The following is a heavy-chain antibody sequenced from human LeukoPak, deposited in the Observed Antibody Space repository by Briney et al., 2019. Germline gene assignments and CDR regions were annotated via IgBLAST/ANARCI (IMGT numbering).Heavy chain of an antibody. V-gene: IGHV3-48*01. CDR3: AKRLSYSSSWYYFDY. CDR2: ISSSSSTI. Sequence: GGSLRLSCAASGFTFSSYSMNWVRQAPGKGLEWVSSISSSSSTIYYTDSVKGRFTISRDNSKDTLYLQMNSLRAEDTAIYYCAKRLSYSSSWYYFDYWGQGTLVTVSS. CDR1: GFTFSSYS. D-gene: IGHD6-13*01. J-gene: IGHJ4*02.